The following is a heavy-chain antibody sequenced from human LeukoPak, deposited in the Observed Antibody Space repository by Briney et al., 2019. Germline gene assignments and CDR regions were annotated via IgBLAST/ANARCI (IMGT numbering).Heavy chain of an antibody. J-gene: IGHJ6*03. CDR1: GGSFSGYY. CDR3: ARSRVVPAAMPGPYYMDV. CDR2: INHSGST. D-gene: IGHD2-2*01. Sequence: SETLSLTCAVYGGSFSGYYWSWIRQPPGKGLEWIGEINHSGSTNYNPSLKSRVTISVDTSKNQFSLKLSSMTAADTAVYYCARSRVVPAAMPGPYYMDVWGKGTTVSVSS. V-gene: IGHV4-34*01.